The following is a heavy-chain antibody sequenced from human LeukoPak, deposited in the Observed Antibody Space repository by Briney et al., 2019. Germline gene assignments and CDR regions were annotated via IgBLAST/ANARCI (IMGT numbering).Heavy chain of an antibody. CDR1: GGSISSSSYY. Sequence: AETLSLTCTVSGGSISSSSYYWGRIRQPPGKGLEWIGSIYYSGSTYYNSSLKSRVTISVDTSKNQFSLKLSSVTAADTAVYYCARHPTVTTRRRNYYYYYYMDVWGKGTTVTVSS. CDR2: IYYSGST. V-gene: IGHV4-39*01. D-gene: IGHD4-17*01. CDR3: ARHPTVTTRRRNYYYYYYMDV. J-gene: IGHJ6*03.